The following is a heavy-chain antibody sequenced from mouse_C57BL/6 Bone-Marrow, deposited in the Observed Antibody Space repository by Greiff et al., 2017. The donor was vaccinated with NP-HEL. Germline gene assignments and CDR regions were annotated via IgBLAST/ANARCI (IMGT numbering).Heavy chain of an antibody. V-gene: IGHV1-64*01. CDR2: IHPNSGST. J-gene: IGHJ3*01. CDR3: ARSRVYYGNYWFAT. Sequence: QVQLQQPGAELVKPGASVKLSCKASGYTFTSYWMHWVKQRPGQGLEWIGMIHPNSGSTNYNEKFKSKATLTVDKSSSTAYMQLSSLTSEDSAVYYCARSRVYYGNYWFATGAKGLWSLSLQ. D-gene: IGHD2-1*01. CDR1: GYTFTSYW.